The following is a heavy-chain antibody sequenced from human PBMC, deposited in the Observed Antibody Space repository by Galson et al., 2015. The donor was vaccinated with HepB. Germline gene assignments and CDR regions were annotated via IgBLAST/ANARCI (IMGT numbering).Heavy chain of an antibody. V-gene: IGHV1-3*01. D-gene: IGHD3-3*01. Sequence: SVKVSCKASGYTFTSYAMHWVRQAPGQRLEWMGWINAGNGNTKYSQKFQGRVTITRDTSASTAYMELSSLRSEDTAVYYCARDLGGDFWSGYSRGWFDPWGQGTLVTVSS. CDR3: ARDLGGDFWSGYSRGWFDP. J-gene: IGHJ5*02. CDR1: GYTFTSYA. CDR2: INAGNGNT.